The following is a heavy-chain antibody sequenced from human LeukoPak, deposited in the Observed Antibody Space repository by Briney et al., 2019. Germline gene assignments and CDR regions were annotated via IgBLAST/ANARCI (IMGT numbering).Heavy chain of an antibody. CDR1: GYTFTGYY. CDR3: ATRSSGSDAFDI. CDR2: INPNSGGT. Sequence: ASLKVSCKASGYTFTGYYMHWVRQAPGQGLEWMGWINPNSGGTNYAQKYHGRHTMTSDTSISTAYMELSRLRSDVTAVDYCATRSSGSDAFDIWGQGTMVTVSS. J-gene: IGHJ3*02. D-gene: IGHD3-22*01. V-gene: IGHV1-2*02.